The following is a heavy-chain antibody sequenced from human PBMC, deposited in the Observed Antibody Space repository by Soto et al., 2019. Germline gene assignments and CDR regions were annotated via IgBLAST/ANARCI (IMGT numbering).Heavy chain of an antibody. D-gene: IGHD5-18*01. J-gene: IGHJ4*02. Sequence: EVQLVESGGGLVQPGGSLRLSCAASGFTVSSNYMSWVRQAPGKGLEWVSVIYSGGSAYYADSVKGRFTISRDNSKNTLYIQMTSLRAEDTAVYYCARHGYSYGGCYFDYWGQGTLVTVSS. V-gene: IGHV3-66*04. CDR2: IYSGGSA. CDR3: ARHGYSYGGCYFDY. CDR1: GFTVSSNY.